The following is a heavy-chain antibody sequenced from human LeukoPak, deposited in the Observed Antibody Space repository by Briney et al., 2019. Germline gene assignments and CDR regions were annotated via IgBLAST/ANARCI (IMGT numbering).Heavy chain of an antibody. CDR1: GGTFSSNA. J-gene: IGHJ4*02. D-gene: IGHD6-6*01. CDR3: ARAEYSSSSFDY. CDR2: IIPIFGTA. V-gene: IGHV1-69*13. Sequence: RASVKVSCKASGGTFSSNAISWVRQAPGQGLEWMGGIIPIFGTANYAQKFQGRVTITADESTSTAYMEPSSLRSEDTAVYYCARAEYSSSSFDYWGQGTLVTVSS.